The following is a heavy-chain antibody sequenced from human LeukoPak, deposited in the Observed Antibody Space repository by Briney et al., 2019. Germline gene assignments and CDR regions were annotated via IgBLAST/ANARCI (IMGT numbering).Heavy chain of an antibody. J-gene: IGHJ6*02. V-gene: IGHV3-11*06. Sequence: VGSLRLSCAASRFTFSDYYMSWIRQAPGKGLEWLSYVTGSGTYTNCAGSVKGRFTISRDNAENSLFLQMNSLRAEDTAVYYCARGTSSVGGLDVWGQGTTVTVSS. CDR3: ARGTSSVGGLDV. D-gene: IGHD6-6*01. CDR1: RFTFSDYY. CDR2: VTGSGTYT.